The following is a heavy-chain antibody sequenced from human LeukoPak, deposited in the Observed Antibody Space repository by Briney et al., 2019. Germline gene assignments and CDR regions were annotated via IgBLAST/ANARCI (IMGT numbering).Heavy chain of an antibody. V-gene: IGHV3-23*01. J-gene: IGHJ6*02. D-gene: IGHD3-16*01. CDR1: GFTFSSYA. Sequence: GGSLRLSCAASGFTFSSYAMSWVRQAPGKGLEWVSAISGSGGSTYYADSVKGRFTISRENSKNTLYLQMNSLRAEDTAVYYCAKATPSDYDYVWGSPTYGMDVWGQGTTVTVSS. CDR3: AKATPSDYDYVWGSPTYGMDV. CDR2: ISGSGGST.